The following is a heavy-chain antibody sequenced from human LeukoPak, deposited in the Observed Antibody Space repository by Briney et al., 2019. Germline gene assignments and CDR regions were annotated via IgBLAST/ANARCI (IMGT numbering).Heavy chain of an antibody. CDR3: AKDATLTAAGTYFDY. CDR2: ISYHGSDK. Sequence: GGSLRLSCAASGFTFSSSGMHWVRQAPGKGLEWVAVISYHGSDKYYADSVKGRFTISRDNSKNTLYLQMNSLRAEDTAVDYCAKDATLTAAGTYFDYWGQGTLVTVSS. D-gene: IGHD6-13*01. J-gene: IGHJ4*02. V-gene: IGHV3-30*18. CDR1: GFTFSSSG.